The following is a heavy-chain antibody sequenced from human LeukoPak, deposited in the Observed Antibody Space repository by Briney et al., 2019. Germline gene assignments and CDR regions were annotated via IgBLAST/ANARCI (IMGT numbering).Heavy chain of an antibody. J-gene: IGHJ6*03. CDR3: ARAAMVKGDLFHYYYYYMDV. Sequence: GASVKVSCKASGYTFTSYYMHWVRQAPGQGLEWMGIINPSGGNTNYAQKLQGRVTMTTDTSTSTAYMELRSLRSDDTAVYYCARAAMVKGDLFHYYYYYMDVWGKGTTVTISS. D-gene: IGHD5-18*01. CDR1: GYTFTSYY. CDR2: INPSGGNT. V-gene: IGHV1-46*01.